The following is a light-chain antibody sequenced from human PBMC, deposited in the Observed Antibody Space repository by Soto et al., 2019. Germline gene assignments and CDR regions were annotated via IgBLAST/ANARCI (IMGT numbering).Light chain of an antibody. CDR3: QQHGSRHRT. V-gene: IGKV1-5*01. CDR1: QIIDRW. J-gene: IGKJ1*01. CDR2: QAT. Sequence: IQTTLFSSSLPSAVGDSVSIPCPARQIIDRWLAWHQQRPEKAPKILIGQATRAESSVPTRSSSGASATDFTLISSLEPHDYAVTYCQQHGSRHRTFGQGTKVDIK.